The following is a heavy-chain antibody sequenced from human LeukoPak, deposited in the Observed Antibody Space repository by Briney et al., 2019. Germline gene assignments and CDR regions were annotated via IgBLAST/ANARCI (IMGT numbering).Heavy chain of an antibody. CDR1: GYTFTGYY. V-gene: IGHV1-2*02. Sequence: EASVKVSCKASGYTFTGYYMHWVRQAPGQGLEWMGWINPNSGGTNYAQKFQGRVTMTRDTSISTAYMELSRLRSDDTAVYYCASPITMVRGVIITELHPWGQGTLVTVSS. D-gene: IGHD3-10*01. J-gene: IGHJ5*02. CDR2: INPNSGGT. CDR3: ASPITMVRGVIITELHP.